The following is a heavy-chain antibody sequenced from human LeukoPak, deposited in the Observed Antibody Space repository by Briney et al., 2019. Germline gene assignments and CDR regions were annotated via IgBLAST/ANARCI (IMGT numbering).Heavy chain of an antibody. J-gene: IGHJ4*02. CDR2: IGGSNGIT. V-gene: IGHV3-23*01. CDR3: ARNENSGWGYFNY. Sequence: GGSLRLSCAASRFTFNSYAMSWVRQAPGKGLEWVSVIGGSNGITFYVGSVKGRFTISRDNSKDTLYLQMNSLRAEDTAVYYCARNENSGWGYFNYWGQGTLVTVCS. D-gene: IGHD5-12*01. CDR1: RFTFNSYA.